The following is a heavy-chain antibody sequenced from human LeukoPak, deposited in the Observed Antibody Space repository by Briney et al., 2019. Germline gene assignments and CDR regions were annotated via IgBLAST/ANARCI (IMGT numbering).Heavy chain of an antibody. CDR1: GYTFISYA. CDR2: ISAYTGNT. J-gene: IGHJ4*02. V-gene: IGHV1-18*01. D-gene: IGHD4-17*01. Sequence: GASVKASCKASGYTFISYAVSWVRQAPGQGLEWMGWISAYTGNTNSAQKFQGRVAMTTDTSTSTAYMELRSLRSDDTAVYYCARGRFGDFVYFDYWGQGTLVTVSS. CDR3: ARGRFGDFVYFDY.